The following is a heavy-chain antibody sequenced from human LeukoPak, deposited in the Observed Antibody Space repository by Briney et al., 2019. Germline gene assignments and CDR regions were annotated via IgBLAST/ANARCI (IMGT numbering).Heavy chain of an antibody. J-gene: IGHJ4*02. D-gene: IGHD2-2*01. V-gene: IGHV3-11*01. Sequence: GGSLRLSCAASGFTFSSMSWVRQAPGKGLECVSYITSGGTIIKYADSVKGRFTISRDNAKNSLYLQMNSLRAEDTAVYYCARDCRSSSCLLGGRDYWGQGTLVTVSS. CDR2: ITSGGTII. CDR3: ARDCRSSSCLLGGRDY. CDR1: GFTFSS.